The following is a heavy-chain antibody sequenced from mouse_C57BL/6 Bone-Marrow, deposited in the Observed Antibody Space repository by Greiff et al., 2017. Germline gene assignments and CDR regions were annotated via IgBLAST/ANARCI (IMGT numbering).Heavy chain of an antibody. CDR2: IDPETGGT. CDR3: TRCDDGYYLFAY. J-gene: IGHJ3*01. Sequence: VKLQESGAELVRPGASVTLSCKASGYTFTDYEMHWVKQTPVHGLEWIGAIDPETGGTAYNQKFKGKAILTADKSSSTAYMELRSLTSEDSAVYYCTRCDDGYYLFAYWGQGTLVTVSA. D-gene: IGHD2-3*01. CDR1: GYTFTDYE. V-gene: IGHV1-15*01.